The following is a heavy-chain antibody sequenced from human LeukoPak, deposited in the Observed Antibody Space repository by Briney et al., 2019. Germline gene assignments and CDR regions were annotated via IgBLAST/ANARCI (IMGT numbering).Heavy chain of an antibody. CDR2: IYHSGST. Sequence: SETLSLTCTVSGYSISSGYYWGWIRQPPGKGLEWIGSIYHSGSTYYNPSLKSRVTISVDTSKNQFSLKLSSVTAADTAVYYCARDPTMIVVVITVTPFAFDIWGQGTMVTVSS. CDR3: ARDPTMIVVVITVTPFAFDI. V-gene: IGHV4-38-2*02. D-gene: IGHD3-22*01. CDR1: GYSISSGYY. J-gene: IGHJ3*02.